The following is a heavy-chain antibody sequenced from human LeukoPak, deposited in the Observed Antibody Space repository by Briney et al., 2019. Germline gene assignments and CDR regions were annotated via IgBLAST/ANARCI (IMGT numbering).Heavy chain of an antibody. D-gene: IGHD2-2*01. CDR2: IYTSGST. V-gene: IGHV4-59*10. CDR3: ARGSCSSTSCLKPTNYYYYYMDV. Sequence: SETLSLTCAVYGGSFSGYYWSWIRQPAGKGLEWIGRIYTSGSTNYNPSLKSRVTMSVDTSKNQSSLKLSSVTAADTAVYYCARGSCSSTSCLKPTNYYYYYMDVWGKGTTVTISS. J-gene: IGHJ6*03. CDR1: GGSFSGYY.